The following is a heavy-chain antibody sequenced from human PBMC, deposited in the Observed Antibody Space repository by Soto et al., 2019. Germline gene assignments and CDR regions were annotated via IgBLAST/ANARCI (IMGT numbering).Heavy chain of an antibody. CDR2: INHGGST. Sequence: SETLSLTCAVYGGSFSGYYWSWIGQPPGRGLEWIGEINHGGSTNYNPSLKSRVTTSVDTSKNQFSLKLSSVTAADTAVYYCAKLVFRYWSGYYMGYFDYWGQGTLVTVSS. V-gene: IGHV4-34*01. J-gene: IGHJ4*02. D-gene: IGHD3-3*01. CDR1: GGSFSGYY. CDR3: AKLVFRYWSGYYMGYFDY.